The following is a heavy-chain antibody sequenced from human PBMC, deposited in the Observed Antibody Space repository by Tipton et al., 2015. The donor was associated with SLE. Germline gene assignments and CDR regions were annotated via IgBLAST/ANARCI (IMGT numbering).Heavy chain of an antibody. V-gene: IGHV4-34*01. CDR2: INHSGST. J-gene: IGHJ4*02. Sequence: TLSLTCAVYRGSFSGYYWSWIRQPPGKGLEWIGEINHSGSTNYNPSLKSRVTISVDTSKNQFSLKLSSVTAADTAVYYCARGLDILTGSDPDYWGQGTLVTVSS. CDR3: ARGLDILTGSDPDY. CDR1: RGSFSGYY. D-gene: IGHD3-9*01.